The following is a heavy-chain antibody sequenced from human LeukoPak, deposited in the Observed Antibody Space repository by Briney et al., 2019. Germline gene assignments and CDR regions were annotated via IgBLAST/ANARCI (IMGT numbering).Heavy chain of an antibody. D-gene: IGHD6-13*01. CDR3: ARDLGPIAAAGTFDIGFDY. Sequence: ASVKVSCKASGYTFTGYYMHWVRQAPGQGLEWMGWINPNSGGTNYAQKFQGRVTMTRDTSISTAYMELSRLRSDDTAVYYCARDLGPIAAAGTFDIGFDYWGQGALVTVSS. J-gene: IGHJ4*02. CDR2: INPNSGGT. V-gene: IGHV1-2*02. CDR1: GYTFTGYY.